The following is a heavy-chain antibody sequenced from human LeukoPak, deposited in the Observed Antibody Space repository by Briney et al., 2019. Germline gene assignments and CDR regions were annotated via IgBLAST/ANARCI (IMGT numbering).Heavy chain of an antibody. D-gene: IGHD5-24*01. CDR1: GYTFTGYY. CDR3: ARDSGDGYGMDV. J-gene: IGHJ6*02. V-gene: IGHV1-2*06. CDR2: INPNSGGT. Sequence: ASAKVSCKASGYTFTGYYMHWVRQAPGQGLEWMGRINPNSGGTNYAQKFQGRVTMTRDTSISTAYMELSRLRSDDTAVYYCARDSGDGYGMDVWGQGTTVTVSS.